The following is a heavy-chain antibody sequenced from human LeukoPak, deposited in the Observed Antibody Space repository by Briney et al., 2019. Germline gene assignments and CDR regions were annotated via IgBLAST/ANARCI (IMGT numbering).Heavy chain of an antibody. CDR2: INHSGST. CDR3: ARAIGYCSSTSCYLDY. Sequence: PSETLSLTCDVYGGSFSGYYWSWIRQPPGEGLEWIGEINHSGSTNYNPSLKSRVTISVDTSKNQFSLKLSSVTAADTAVYYCARAIGYCSSTSCYLDYWGQGTLVTVSS. CDR1: GGSFSGYY. D-gene: IGHD2-2*01. V-gene: IGHV4-34*01. J-gene: IGHJ4*02.